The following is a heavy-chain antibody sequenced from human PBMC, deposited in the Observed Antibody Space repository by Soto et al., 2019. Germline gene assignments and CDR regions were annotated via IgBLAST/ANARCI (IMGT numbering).Heavy chain of an antibody. CDR1: EISFDGYA. Sequence: EVQLLESGGGLVQPGGYLRFSCAASEISFDGYAMSWVRQAPGKGLEWVSSISGSGASAFYAASVRGRFTISRDNTGNTVSLQMNSLRAEDTALYYCAKGSRGYTTYYFDYWGQGTRITVSS. V-gene: IGHV3-23*01. J-gene: IGHJ4*02. D-gene: IGHD5-18*01. CDR3: AKGSRGYTTYYFDY. CDR2: ISGSGASA.